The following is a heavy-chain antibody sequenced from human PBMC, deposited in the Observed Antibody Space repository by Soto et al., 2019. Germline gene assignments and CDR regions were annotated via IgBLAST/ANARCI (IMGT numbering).Heavy chain of an antibody. CDR3: ARIKSLGDSSGYYYWYFDL. CDR2: IYSGGST. J-gene: IGHJ2*01. V-gene: IGHV3-66*01. CDR1: GFTVSSNY. D-gene: IGHD3-22*01. Sequence: GGSLRLSCAASGFTVSSNYMSWVRQAPGKGLEWVSVIYSGGSTYYADSVKGRFTISRHNSKNTLYLQMNSLRAEDTAVYYCARIKSLGDSSGYYYWYFDLWGRGTLVTVSS.